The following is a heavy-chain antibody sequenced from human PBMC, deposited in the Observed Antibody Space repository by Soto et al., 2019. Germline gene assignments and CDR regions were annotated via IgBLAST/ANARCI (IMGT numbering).Heavy chain of an antibody. CDR3: VKGLDVSSGYGDCGMEV. D-gene: IGHD5-12*01. Sequence: QVQLVESGGGVVQPGRSLRLSCAASRFISSTSGMHWVRQVPGKGLEWVAVISSDGSKKYYADSVKGRFTISRDKAKNTLYVEMNSLRDEDTAVYYCVKGLDVSSGYGDCGMEVWGHGTTVTVSS. J-gene: IGHJ6*02. V-gene: IGHV3-30*18. CDR1: RFISSTSG. CDR2: ISSDGSKK.